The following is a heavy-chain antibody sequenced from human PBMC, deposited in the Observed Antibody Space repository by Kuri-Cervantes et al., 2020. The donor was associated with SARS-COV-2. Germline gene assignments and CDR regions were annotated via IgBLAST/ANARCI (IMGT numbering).Heavy chain of an antibody. CDR1: GFTVSSNY. Sequence: GGSLRLSCAASGFTVSSNYMTWVRQAPEKGLEWVSTIYTGGSTDYADSVKGRFTISRDNSKNTVYLQMNSLRPEDTALYYCARDALDYYDSSFDYWGQGTLVTVSS. D-gene: IGHD3-22*01. CDR3: ARDALDYYDSSFDY. V-gene: IGHV3-66*02. CDR2: IYTGGST. J-gene: IGHJ4*02.